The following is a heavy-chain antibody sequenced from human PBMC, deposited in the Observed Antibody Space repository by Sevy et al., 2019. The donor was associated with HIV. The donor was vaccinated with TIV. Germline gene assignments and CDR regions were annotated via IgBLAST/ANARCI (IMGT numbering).Heavy chain of an antibody. V-gene: IGHV3-23*01. Sequence: GGSLRLSCAASGFTFSSYAMSWVRQAPGKGLQWGSVISGSGDSTYYADSVMGRFTIFRDNSKNTMYLQMTSLTAGDXXXXXXXXXXXXXXXXPTGVLDVWGQGTTVTVSS. CDR3: XXXXXXXXXXPTGVLDV. D-gene: IGHD3-10*01. CDR1: GFTFSSYA. J-gene: IGHJ6*02. CDR2: ISGSGDST.